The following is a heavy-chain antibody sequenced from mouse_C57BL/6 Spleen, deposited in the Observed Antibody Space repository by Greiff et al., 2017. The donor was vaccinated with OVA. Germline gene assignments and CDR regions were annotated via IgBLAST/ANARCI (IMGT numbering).Heavy chain of an antibody. CDR1: GSTFPDYY. J-gene: IGHJ1*03. V-gene: IGHV1-22*01. Sequence: EVQLQQSGPELVKPGASVKMSCKASGSTFPDYYMHWVKQSPGKSLEWIGYINPNNGGTSYNQKFKGKATLTVNKSSSTAYMELRSLTSEDSAVYYCAGGNYDWYFDVWGTGTTVTVSA. CDR2: INPNNGGT. CDR3: AGGNYDWYFDV. D-gene: IGHD2-1*01.